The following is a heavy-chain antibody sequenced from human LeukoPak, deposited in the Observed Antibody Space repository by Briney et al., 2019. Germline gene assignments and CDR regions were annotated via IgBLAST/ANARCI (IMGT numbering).Heavy chain of an antibody. CDR1: GYTFTSYA. V-gene: IGHV1-3*01. D-gene: IGHD3-10*01. Sequence: ASVKVSCKASGYTFTSYATHWVRQAPGQRLEWMGWINAGNGNTKYSQKFQGRVTITRDTSASTAYMELSSLRSEDTAVYYCARDFGATYYYGSGSLHFDYWGQGTLVTVSS. CDR3: ARDFGATYYYGSGSLHFDY. J-gene: IGHJ4*02. CDR2: INAGNGNT.